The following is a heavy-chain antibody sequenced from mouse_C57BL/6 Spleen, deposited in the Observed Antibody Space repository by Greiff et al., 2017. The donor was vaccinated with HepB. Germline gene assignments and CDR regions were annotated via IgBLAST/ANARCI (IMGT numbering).Heavy chain of an antibody. CDR2: FYPGSGSI. Sequence: VQLQQSGAELVKPGASVKLSCKASGYTFTEYTIHWVKQRSGQGLEWIGWFYPGSGSIKYNEKFKDKATLTADKSSSTVYMELSRLTSEDSAVYFCARHLYYDYDGDFFFDYWGQGTTLTVSS. CDR1: GYTFTEYT. J-gene: IGHJ2*01. D-gene: IGHD2-4*01. V-gene: IGHV1-62-2*01. CDR3: ARHLYYDYDGDFFFDY.